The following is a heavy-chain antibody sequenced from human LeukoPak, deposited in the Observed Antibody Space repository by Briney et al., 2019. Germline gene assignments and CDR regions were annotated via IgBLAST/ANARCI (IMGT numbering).Heavy chain of an antibody. Sequence: SETLSLTCTVSGYSISSGYYWGWIRPPPGKGLEWIGSIYHSGSTYYNPSLKSRVTISVDTSKNQFSLKLSSVTAADTAVYYCASGPDYYAHQYYFDYWGQGTLVTVSS. V-gene: IGHV4-38-2*02. CDR3: ASGPDYYAHQYYFDY. D-gene: IGHD3-10*01. J-gene: IGHJ4*02. CDR1: GYSISSGYY. CDR2: IYHSGST.